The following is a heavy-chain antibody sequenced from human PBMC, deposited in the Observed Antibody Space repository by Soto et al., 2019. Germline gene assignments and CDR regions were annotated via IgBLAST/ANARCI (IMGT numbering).Heavy chain of an antibody. Sequence: QVELVESGGGVVQPGRSLRLSCAASGFTFSTYTMHWVRQAPGKGLEWVAALSNNGINADYADSVKGRFTISRDNSKNTLILQMNSLRAEDTAAYYCARECSISVAAPGYWGQGTLVTVSS. CDR2: LSNNGINA. CDR1: GFTFSTYT. V-gene: IGHV3-30-3*01. J-gene: IGHJ4*02. D-gene: IGHD6-19*01. CDR3: ARECSISVAAPGY.